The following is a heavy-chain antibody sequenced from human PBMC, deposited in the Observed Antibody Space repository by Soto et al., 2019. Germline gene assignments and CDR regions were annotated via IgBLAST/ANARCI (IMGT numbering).Heavy chain of an antibody. CDR1: GFTFSNYG. V-gene: IGHV3-30*18. CDR3: AKDRSGWWAGAFDV. D-gene: IGHD6-19*01. J-gene: IGHJ3*01. CDR2: ISYDGSNK. Sequence: QEQLVESGGGVVQPERSLRLSCEVSGFTFSNYGMHWVRQAPGKGLEWVAVISYDGSNKYYRDSVKGRFTISRDNSENTLFLQMNSLRVEDTAVYFCAKDRSGWWAGAFDVWGQGTLVTVSS.